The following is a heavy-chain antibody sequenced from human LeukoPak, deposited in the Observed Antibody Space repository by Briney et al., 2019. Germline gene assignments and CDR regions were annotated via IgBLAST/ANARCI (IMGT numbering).Heavy chain of an antibody. CDR1: GYTFSDYF. CDR3: ARDSGLGYSGYDLAW. Sequence: ASVKDSCKGSGYTFSDYFMHWVRQAPRQGLEWVGWNNPKSGCANTAHKLQGRVTMIRATYISTGYMELSSLGSDDAAVYYCARDSGLGYSGYDLAWWGQGNLVTVTS. J-gene: IGHJ4*02. D-gene: IGHD5-12*01. CDR2: NNPKSGCA. V-gene: IGHV1-2*02.